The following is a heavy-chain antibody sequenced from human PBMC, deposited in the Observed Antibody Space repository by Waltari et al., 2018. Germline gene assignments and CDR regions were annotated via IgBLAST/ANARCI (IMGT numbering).Heavy chain of an antibody. CDR1: DDSFSKYY. CDR3: AREYSSFEPILDY. D-gene: IGHD5-12*01. Sequence: QVQLQQWGAGLLKPSETLSVTCEVFDDSFSKYYWVWIRQSPGKGLEWIGEINRSGSTNYNPPLKGRVTISLDLSKKQVSLRVTSVTAADTAVYYCAREYSSFEPILDYWGRGTLVTVSS. V-gene: IGHV4-34*02. J-gene: IGHJ4*02. CDR2: INRSGST.